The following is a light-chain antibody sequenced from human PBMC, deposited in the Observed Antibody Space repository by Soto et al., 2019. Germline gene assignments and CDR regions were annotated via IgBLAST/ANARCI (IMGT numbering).Light chain of an antibody. CDR3: QHYDNLPLT. V-gene: IGKV1-33*01. CDR1: QDISNY. Sequence: DIQMTQSPSSLSASVGDRVTITCQASQDISNYLNWYQQKPGKAPKLLIYDASNLETGVPSRFSGSVSVTDFTFTISSLQPEDIATYYCQHYDNLPLTFGGGTKVEIK. CDR2: DAS. J-gene: IGKJ4*01.